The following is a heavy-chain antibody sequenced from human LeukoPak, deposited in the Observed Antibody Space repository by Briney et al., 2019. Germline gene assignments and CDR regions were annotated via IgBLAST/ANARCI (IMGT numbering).Heavy chain of an antibody. Sequence: GGSLRLSCAASGFTVSSNYMSWVRQAPGKGLEWVSVIYSGGSTYYADSVKGRFTISRDNSKNTLYLQMNSLRAEDTAVYYCARVFVMDSSGYYRPSYFDYWGQGTLVTVSS. J-gene: IGHJ4*02. D-gene: IGHD3-22*01. CDR2: IYSGGST. CDR3: ARVFVMDSSGYYRPSYFDY. V-gene: IGHV3-53*01. CDR1: GFTVSSNY.